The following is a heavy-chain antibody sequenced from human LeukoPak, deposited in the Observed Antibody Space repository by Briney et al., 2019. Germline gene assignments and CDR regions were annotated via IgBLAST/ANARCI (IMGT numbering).Heavy chain of an antibody. V-gene: IGHV1-8*01. CDR3: ARSLRYVTGY. Sequence: EWMGWMNPNSGNTGYAQKFQGRVTMTRNTFISTAYMELSSLRSEDTAVYYCARSLRYVTGYWSQGTLVTVSS. CDR2: MNPNSGNT. J-gene: IGHJ4*02. D-gene: IGHD3-9*01.